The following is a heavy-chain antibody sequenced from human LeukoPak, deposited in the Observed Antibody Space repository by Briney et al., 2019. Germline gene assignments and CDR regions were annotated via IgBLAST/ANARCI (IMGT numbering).Heavy chain of an antibody. CDR3: ARIGYCSGGSCLRGGFDY. CDR2: IYYSGST. V-gene: IGHV4-39*01. D-gene: IGHD2-15*01. CDR1: GGSISSSSYY. Sequence: PSETLSLTCTVSGGSISSSSYYWGWIRQPPGKGLEWIGSIYYSGSTYYNPSLKSRVTISVDTSKNQFSLKLSSVTAADTAVYYCARIGYCSGGSCLRGGFDYWGQGTLVTVSS. J-gene: IGHJ4*02.